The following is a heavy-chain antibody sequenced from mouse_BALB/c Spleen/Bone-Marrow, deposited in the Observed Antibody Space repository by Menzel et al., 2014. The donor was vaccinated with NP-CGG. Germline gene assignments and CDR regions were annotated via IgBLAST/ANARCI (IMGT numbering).Heavy chain of an antibody. J-gene: IGHJ3*01. Sequence: EVKLEESGGGLAKPGGSLKLSCAASGFTFSDYYMYWVRQTPEKRLEWVATISDGGSYTYYPDSVKGRFTISRDNAKNNLYLQMSSLKSEDTAMYYCANYYGSTWFAYWGQGTLVTVSA. CDR2: ISDGGSYT. CDR1: GFTFSDYY. CDR3: ANYYGSTWFAY. D-gene: IGHD1-1*01. V-gene: IGHV5-4*02.